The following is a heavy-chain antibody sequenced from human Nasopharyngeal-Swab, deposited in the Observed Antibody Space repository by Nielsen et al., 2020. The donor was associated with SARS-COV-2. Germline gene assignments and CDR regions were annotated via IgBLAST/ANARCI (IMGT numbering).Heavy chain of an antibody. CDR2: IYHSGST. J-gene: IGHJ4*02. CDR3: ASLNVDTAMVPDY. Sequence: VRQAPGKGLEWIGEIYHSGSTNYNPSLKSRVTISVDKSKKQFSLKLSSVTAADTAVYYCASLNVDTAMVPDYWGQGTLVTVSS. D-gene: IGHD5-18*01. V-gene: IGHV4-4*02.